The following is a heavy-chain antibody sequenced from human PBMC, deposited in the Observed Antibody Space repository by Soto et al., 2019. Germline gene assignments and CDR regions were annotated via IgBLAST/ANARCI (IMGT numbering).Heavy chain of an antibody. CDR1: SGSFSGYY. CDR2: IYHGLSI. J-gene: IGHJ4*02. D-gene: IGHD3-16*01. Sequence: ASEILSLTCAVYSGSFSGYYWSWIRQPPGKGLEWIGEIYHGLSIVYNPSLKSRVTISGDSSKNQFSLKLSSVTAADTAVYYCARHGGYYFDYWGQGTLVTVSS. V-gene: IGHV4-34*01. CDR3: ARHGGYYFDY.